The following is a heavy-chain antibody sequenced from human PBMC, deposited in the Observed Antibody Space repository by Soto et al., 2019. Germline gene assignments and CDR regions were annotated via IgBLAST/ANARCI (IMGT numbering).Heavy chain of an antibody. D-gene: IGHD2-15*01. V-gene: IGHV4-30-4*01. CDR1: GGSISSGGYY. CDR2: ISYSGST. CDR3: ARARGARYFDY. J-gene: IGHJ4*02. Sequence: SETLSLTCTVYGGSISSGGYYWSWIRQHPGTGLEWIGHISYSGSTYYNTSLKSRVTISVDTSKNQFSLKLSSVTAADTAVYYCARARGARYFDYWGQGTLVTVSS.